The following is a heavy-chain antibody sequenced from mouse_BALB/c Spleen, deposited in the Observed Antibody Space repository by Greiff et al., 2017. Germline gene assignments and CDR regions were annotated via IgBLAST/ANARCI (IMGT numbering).Heavy chain of an antibody. CDR3: ARWGGSSGYYAMDY. V-gene: IGHV5-17*02. Sequence: EVQLMESGGGLVQPGGSRKLSCAASGFTFSSFGMHWVRQAPEKGLEWVAYISSGSSTIYYADTVKGRFTISRDNPKNTLFLQMTSLRSEDTAMYYCARWGGSSGYYAMDYWGQGTSVTVSS. D-gene: IGHD3-1*01. J-gene: IGHJ4*01. CDR1: GFTFSSFG. CDR2: ISSGSSTI.